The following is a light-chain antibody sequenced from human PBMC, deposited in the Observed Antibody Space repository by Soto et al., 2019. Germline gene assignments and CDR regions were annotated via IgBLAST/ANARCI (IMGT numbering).Light chain of an antibody. CDR2: DAS. CDR1: QSISSW. J-gene: IGKJ2*01. Sequence: DIQMTQSPSTLSASVGDRVTITCRASQSISSWLAWYQQKPGKAPKLLIYDASSLESGDPSRFSGSGSGTEFTLTISSLQPADFATYYCQQYNSYPYSFGQGTKLEIK. V-gene: IGKV1-5*01. CDR3: QQYNSYPYS.